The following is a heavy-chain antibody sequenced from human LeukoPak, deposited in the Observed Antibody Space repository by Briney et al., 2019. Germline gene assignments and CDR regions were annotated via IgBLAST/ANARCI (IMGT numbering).Heavy chain of an antibody. V-gene: IGHV3-7*01. D-gene: IGHD2/OR15-2a*01. Sequence: GGSLRLSCAASGFTFSSYWMSWVRQAPGKGLEWVANIKQDGTEKYYVDSVEGRFTISRDNAKNSLYLQMNSLRAEDTAMYYCARGPTRANSSDYWGQGTLVTVSS. J-gene: IGHJ4*02. CDR2: IKQDGTEK. CDR3: ARGPTRANSSDY. CDR1: GFTFSSYW.